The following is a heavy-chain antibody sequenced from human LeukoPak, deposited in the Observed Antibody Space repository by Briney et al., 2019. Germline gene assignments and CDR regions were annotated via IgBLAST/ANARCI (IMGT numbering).Heavy chain of an antibody. D-gene: IGHD2-15*01. Sequence: SETLSLTCAVYGGSFSGYYWGWIRQPPGKGLEWIGTIYYTGTTYYNPSLKSRVTISADTSKNQFSLKLSSVTAADTAMYYCARGVAPYYYYMDVWGKGTTVTVSS. CDR3: ARGVAPYYYYMDV. CDR2: IYYTGTT. V-gene: IGHV4-34*01. CDR1: GGSFSGYY. J-gene: IGHJ6*03.